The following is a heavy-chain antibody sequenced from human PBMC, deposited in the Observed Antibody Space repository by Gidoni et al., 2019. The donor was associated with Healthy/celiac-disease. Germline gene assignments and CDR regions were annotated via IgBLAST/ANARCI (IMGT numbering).Heavy chain of an antibody. V-gene: IGHV3-48*01. J-gene: IGHJ4*02. CDR1: GFTFISYR. D-gene: IGHD3-10*01. Sequence: EVQLVASGGGLVQPGGSLRLSCAASGFTFISYRMHWDRPAPGKGLEWVAYLSSSSSTIYYADSVKGLFTISRDNAKNPLYLQMNSLRAEDTAVYYCARVRNLPMVRGVIYDYWGQGTLVTVSS. CDR3: ARVRNLPMVRGVIYDY. CDR2: LSSSSSTI.